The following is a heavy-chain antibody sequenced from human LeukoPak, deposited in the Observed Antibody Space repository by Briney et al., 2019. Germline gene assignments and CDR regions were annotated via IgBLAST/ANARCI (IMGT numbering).Heavy chain of an antibody. J-gene: IGHJ4*02. CDR2: INPNSGGT. CDR3: ARGIIVATIFGDY. CDR1: GYTFTDYY. V-gene: IGHV1-2*02. Sequence: ASVKVSCKASGYTFTDYYIHWVRQAPGQGLEWMGWINPNSGGTNYAQKFEGRVTMTSDTSISTAYMELSRLRSDDTAVYYCARGIIVATIFGDYWGQGTLVTVSS. D-gene: IGHD5-12*01.